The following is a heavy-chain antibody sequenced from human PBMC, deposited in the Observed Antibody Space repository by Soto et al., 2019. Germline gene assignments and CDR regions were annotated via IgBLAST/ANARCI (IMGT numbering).Heavy chain of an antibody. CDR2: IYNGGSP. D-gene: IGHD4-17*01. CDR3: ARGWTTVTFSAFDI. J-gene: IGHJ3*02. V-gene: IGHV4-59*12. Sequence: SETLSLTCTVSGASISNDYWSWIRQPPGKRLEYIGFIYNGGSPNYNPSLESRLTISPDTSQNQFSLKLKPVTAADTAVYYCARGWTTVTFSAFDIWGQGTMVTVSS. CDR1: GASISNDY.